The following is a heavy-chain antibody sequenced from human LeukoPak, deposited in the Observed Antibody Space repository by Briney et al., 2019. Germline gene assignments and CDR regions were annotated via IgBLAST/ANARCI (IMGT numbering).Heavy chain of an antibody. Sequence: PGGSLRLSCAASGFTFGSYAMSWVRQAPGKGLEWVSGISGRGHTTYHADSVRGRFTISRDNSKNTLYLQMNSQRVDDSAVYYCAKGGHYDSSGYSPFDYWGQGTLVTVSS. D-gene: IGHD3-22*01. V-gene: IGHV3-23*01. CDR1: GFTFGSYA. J-gene: IGHJ4*02. CDR2: ISGRGHTT. CDR3: AKGGHYDSSGYSPFDY.